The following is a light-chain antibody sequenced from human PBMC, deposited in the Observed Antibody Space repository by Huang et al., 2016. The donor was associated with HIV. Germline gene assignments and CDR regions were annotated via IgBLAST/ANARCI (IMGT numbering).Light chain of an antibody. V-gene: IGKV1-39*01. CDR1: QTINRY. Sequence: DIQMTQSPSSLSASVGDRVIITCRASQTINRYLKWYQQMAGKAPKLLIHSASSLHSGVSSRFSGSGSGTHFTLTIGSLQPEDAAVYYCQQSYRIPRTFGQGT. CDR3: QQSYRIPRT. CDR2: SAS. J-gene: IGKJ2*01.